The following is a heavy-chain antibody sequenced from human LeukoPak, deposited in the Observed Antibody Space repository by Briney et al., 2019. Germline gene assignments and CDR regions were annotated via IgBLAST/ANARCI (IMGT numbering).Heavy chain of an antibody. J-gene: IGHJ4*02. V-gene: IGHV4-59*12. Sequence: SETLSLTCTVSGGSISSYYWSWIRQPPGKGLEWIGYIYYSGSTNYNPSLKSRVTMSVDTFKNQFSLKLSSVTAADTAVYYCARWYWFLDYWGQGTLVTVSS. CDR1: GGSISSYY. CDR3: ARWYWFLDY. CDR2: IYYSGST. D-gene: IGHD2-8*02.